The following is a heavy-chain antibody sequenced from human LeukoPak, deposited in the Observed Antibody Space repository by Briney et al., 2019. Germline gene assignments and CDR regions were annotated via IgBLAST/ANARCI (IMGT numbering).Heavy chain of an antibody. D-gene: IGHD3-3*01. CDR2: IKQDGSEK. Sequence: GGSVRLSCAASGFTFSNAWMSWVRQAPGKGLEWVANIKQDGSEKYYVDSVKGRFTISRDNAKNSLYLQMNSLRAEDTAVHYCARLSGDITIFGVVIIRNFDYWGQGTLVTVSS. J-gene: IGHJ4*02. CDR3: ARLSGDITIFGVVIIRNFDY. V-gene: IGHV3-7*01. CDR1: GFTFSNAW.